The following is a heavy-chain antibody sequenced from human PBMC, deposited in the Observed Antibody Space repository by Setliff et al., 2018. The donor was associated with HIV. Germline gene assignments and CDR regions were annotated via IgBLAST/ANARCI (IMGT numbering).Heavy chain of an antibody. V-gene: IGHV5-51*01. Sequence: GESLKISCKGSGYTFTNYWTGWVRQMPGKGLEWMGIIYPGDSDARYSPSFQGQVTISADKSISTAYLQWTSLKASDTAMYYCARMGGRVDMTTATTFGYFQDWGQGTLVTVS. D-gene: IGHD4-17*01. J-gene: IGHJ1*01. CDR1: GYTFTNYW. CDR3: ARMGGRVDMTTATTFGYFQD. CDR2: IYPGDSDA.